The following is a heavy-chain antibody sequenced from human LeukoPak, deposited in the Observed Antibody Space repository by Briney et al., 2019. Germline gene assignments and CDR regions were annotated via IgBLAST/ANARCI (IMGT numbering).Heavy chain of an antibody. J-gene: IGHJ4*02. CDR3: AKVAKTTVAGLYFDY. V-gene: IGHV3-23*01. CDR2: ISGSGGST. D-gene: IGHD6-19*01. CDR1: GSTFSSYA. Sequence: PGGSLRLSCAASGSTFSSYAMSWVRQAPGKGLEWVSAISGSGGSTYYADSVKGRFTISRDNSKDTLYLQMNSLRAEDTAVYYCAKVAKTTVAGLYFDYWGQGTLVTVSS.